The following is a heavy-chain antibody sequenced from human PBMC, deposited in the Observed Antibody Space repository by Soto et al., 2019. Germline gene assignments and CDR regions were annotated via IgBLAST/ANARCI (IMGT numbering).Heavy chain of an antibody. D-gene: IGHD6-6*01. V-gene: IGHV1-69*01. Sequence: QVQLVQSGAEVKKPGSSVKVSCKASGGTFSSYAISWVRQAPGQGLEWMGGIIPIFGTANYAQKFQGRVTLTADESTSTAYMELSSLRSEDTAVYYCASRLAARPGFYYYYGMDVWGQGTTVTVSS. CDR3: ASRLAARPGFYYYYGMDV. CDR2: IIPIFGTA. CDR1: GGTFSSYA. J-gene: IGHJ6*02.